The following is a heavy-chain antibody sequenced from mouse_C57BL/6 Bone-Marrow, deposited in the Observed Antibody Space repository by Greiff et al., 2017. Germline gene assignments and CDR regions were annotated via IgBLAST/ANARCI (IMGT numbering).Heavy chain of an antibody. CDR1: GYTFTSYW. V-gene: IGHV1-59*01. CDR2: IDPSDSYT. Sequence: QVQLQQPGAELVRPGTSVKLSCKASGYTFTSYWMPWVKQRPGQGLEWIGVIDPSDSYTNYNQKFKGKATLTVDTSSSTAYMQLSSLTSEDSAVYYCLGSSYDWYFDVWGTGTTVTVSS. J-gene: IGHJ1*03. D-gene: IGHD1-1*01. CDR3: LGSSYDWYFDV.